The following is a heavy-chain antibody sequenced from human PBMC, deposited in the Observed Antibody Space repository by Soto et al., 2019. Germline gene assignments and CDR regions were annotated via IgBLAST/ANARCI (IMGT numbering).Heavy chain of an antibody. V-gene: IGHV4-59*01. J-gene: IGHJ4*02. D-gene: IGHD1-26*01. CDR2: IYYSGST. CDR3: AGGGTVGEATYY. CDR1: GDSISSYY. Sequence: SETLSLTCAVSGDSISSYYWSWIRQPPGKGLEWIGYIYYSGSTNYNPSLKSRVTISLDTSKNSFSMKLSSVTAADTAVYYCAGGGTVGEATYYWGQGTLVTVS.